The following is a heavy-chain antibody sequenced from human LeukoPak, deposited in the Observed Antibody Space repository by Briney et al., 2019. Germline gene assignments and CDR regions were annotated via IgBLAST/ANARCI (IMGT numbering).Heavy chain of an antibody. CDR3: AREAVTRNYFDY. V-gene: IGHV3-53*01. J-gene: IGHJ4*02. Sequence: PGGSLRLSCAASGFTFSNYWMHWVRQAPGKGLEWVSVIYSGGSTYYADSVKGRFTISRDNSKNTLYLQMNSLRAEDTAVYYCAREAVTRNYFDYWGQGTLVTVSS. CDR1: GFTFSNYW. CDR2: IYSGGST. D-gene: IGHD4-17*01.